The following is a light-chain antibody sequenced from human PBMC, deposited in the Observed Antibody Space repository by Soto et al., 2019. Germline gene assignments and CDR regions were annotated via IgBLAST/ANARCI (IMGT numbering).Light chain of an antibody. J-gene: IGKJ2*01. Sequence: EIVLTQSPGTLSLSPGERATLSCRASQSVSSSYLAWYQQKPGQAPRLLIYGASSRATGIPDRFSGSGSGTDFALTIRRLEPEDFAVYYWQQYGSSPVTFGQGTKLQIK. V-gene: IGKV3-20*01. CDR2: GAS. CDR1: QSVSSSY. CDR3: QQYGSSPVT.